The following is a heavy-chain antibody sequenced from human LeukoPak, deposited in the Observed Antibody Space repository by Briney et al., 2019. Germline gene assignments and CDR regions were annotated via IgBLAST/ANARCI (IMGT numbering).Heavy chain of an antibody. D-gene: IGHD3-22*01. Sequence: SETLSLTCAVYGGSFSGYYWSWIRQPPGKGLEWIGEINHSGSTNYNPSLKSRVTISVDTSKNQSSLKLSSVTAADTAVYYCARRDLIYYDSSGFDYWGQGTLVTVSS. CDR2: INHSGST. V-gene: IGHV4-34*01. CDR3: ARRDLIYYDSSGFDY. CDR1: GGSFSGYY. J-gene: IGHJ4*02.